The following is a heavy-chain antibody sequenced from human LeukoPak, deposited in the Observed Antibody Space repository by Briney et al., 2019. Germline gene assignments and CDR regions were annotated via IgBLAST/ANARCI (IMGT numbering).Heavy chain of an antibody. V-gene: IGHV3-66*01. D-gene: IGHD3-22*01. J-gene: IGHJ4*01. Sequence: PGGSLRLSCVASGFTVSSNYMSWVRQAPGEGLEWVSLIYSSDGAYYADSVKGRFTISRDNSKNTLYLQMNSLRAEDTAVYYCARDPGVWGYYDSSAYYNYWGQGTLVTVSS. CDR2: IYSSDGA. CDR3: ARDPGVWGYYDSSAYYNY. CDR1: GFTVSSNY.